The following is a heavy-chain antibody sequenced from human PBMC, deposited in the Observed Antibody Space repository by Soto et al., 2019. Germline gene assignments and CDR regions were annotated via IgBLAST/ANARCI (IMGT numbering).Heavy chain of an antibody. Sequence: SETLSLTCSVSGGSVRDRTYYWSWIRQPPGKRLEWIGYVYYSGTTNYNPSLKSRVTISVDLSKNRFSLRLSSVTTAGTALYYCARTTAVPNTLRWRYFFDYWGQGTLVTVSS. CDR1: GGSVRDRTYY. CDR3: ARTTAVPNTLRWRYFFDY. CDR2: VYYSGTT. V-gene: IGHV4-61*01. J-gene: IGHJ4*02. D-gene: IGHD2-2*01.